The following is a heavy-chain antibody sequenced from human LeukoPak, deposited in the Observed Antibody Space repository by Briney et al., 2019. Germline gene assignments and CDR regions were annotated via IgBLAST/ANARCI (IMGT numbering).Heavy chain of an antibody. Sequence: GGSLRLSCAASGFAFSFYAMSWLRQPPGKGLEWVSTINANSGTTSYAASVRGRFTISRDNSKNTLYLQVNTLRADDTATYYCAKLICGGRAVTADWFHPWGQGTLVVVSS. D-gene: IGHD6-19*01. CDR3: AKLICGGRAVTADWFHP. J-gene: IGHJ5*01. V-gene: IGHV3-23*01. CDR1: GFAFSFYA. CDR2: INANSGTT.